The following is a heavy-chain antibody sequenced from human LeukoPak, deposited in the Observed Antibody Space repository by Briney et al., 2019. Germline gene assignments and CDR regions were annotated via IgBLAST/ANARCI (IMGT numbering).Heavy chain of an antibody. D-gene: IGHD2-2*01. CDR2: IYTSGST. CDR1: GGSISSYY. CDR3: AREEAYCSSTSCYGYFDY. V-gene: IGHV4-4*07. J-gene: IGHJ4*02. Sequence: SETLSLTCTVSGGSISSYYWSWIRQPAGKGLEWIGRIYTSGSTNYNPSLKSRVTMSVDTSKNQFSLKLGSVTAADTAVYYCAREEAYCSSTSCYGYFDYWGQGILVTVSS.